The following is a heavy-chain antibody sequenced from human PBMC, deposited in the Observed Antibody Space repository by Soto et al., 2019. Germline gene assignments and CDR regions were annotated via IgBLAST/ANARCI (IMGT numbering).Heavy chain of an antibody. V-gene: IGHV3-23*01. CDR2: ISGSGGST. D-gene: IGHD6-13*01. CDR3: ANFLHLAAAGS. Sequence: PGGSLRLSCAASGFTLISYAMSWVRQAPGKGLEWVSAISGSGGSTYYADSVKGRFTISRDNSKNTLYLQMNSLRAEDTAVYYCANFLHLAAAGSWGQGTLVTVSS. J-gene: IGHJ5*02. CDR1: GFTLISYA.